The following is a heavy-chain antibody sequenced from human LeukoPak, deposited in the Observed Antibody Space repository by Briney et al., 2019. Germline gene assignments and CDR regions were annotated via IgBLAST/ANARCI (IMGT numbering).Heavy chain of an antibody. Sequence: PSETLSLTCSVSGGSINSYYWSWIRQTAGKGLEWIGRIHTTGSTNYNPSLKSRVTMSVDPFKNQFSLKVRSVTAADTAVYYCASEGLAVAGNFLYWGQGALVTVSS. CDR2: IHTTGST. CDR1: GGSINSYY. CDR3: ASEGLAVAGNFLY. V-gene: IGHV4-4*07. D-gene: IGHD6-19*01. J-gene: IGHJ4*02.